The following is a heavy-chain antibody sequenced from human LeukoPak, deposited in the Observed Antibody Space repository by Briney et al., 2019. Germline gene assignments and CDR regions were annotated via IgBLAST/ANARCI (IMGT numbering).Heavy chain of an antibody. V-gene: IGHV3-7*01. CDR3: ARNLVHLWNVFDF. Sequence: GGSLRLSCVASRFTFSNHYMCWVRQAPGRGLEWVATIKPDGSETFYVDSVKGRFTVSRDNAKNSLYLQMSSLRAEDTAVYHCARNLVHLWNVFDFWGLGTMVTVSS. CDR1: RFTFSNHY. CDR2: IKPDGSET. D-gene: IGHD5-18*01. J-gene: IGHJ3*01.